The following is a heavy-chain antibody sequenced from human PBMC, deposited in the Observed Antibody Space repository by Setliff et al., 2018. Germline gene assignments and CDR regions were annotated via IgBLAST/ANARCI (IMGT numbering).Heavy chain of an antibody. V-gene: IGHV1-18*01. Sequence: ASVKVSCKASDYTFTNYGINWVRQAPGQGLEWLGWISAYNGNTHYAQKLQGRVSMTTDTSTSTAYMELRSLRSDDTAVYYCARVYTLTIPPDYWGQGTLVTVSS. CDR2: ISAYNGNT. CDR1: DYTFTNYG. CDR3: ARVYTLTIPPDY. D-gene: IGHD4-17*01. J-gene: IGHJ4*02.